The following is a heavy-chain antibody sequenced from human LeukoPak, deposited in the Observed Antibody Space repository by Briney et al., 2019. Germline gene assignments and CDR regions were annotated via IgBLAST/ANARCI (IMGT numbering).Heavy chain of an antibody. D-gene: IGHD2/OR15-2a*01. CDR3: AREGPRGNSQFDY. CDR2: VWYDGSNK. CDR1: GFTFSSYG. Sequence: GGSLRLSCAASGFTFSSYGMHWVRQAPGKGLEWVALVWYDGSNKYYADSVKGRLTISRDNSKNTLYLQMNSLRAEDTAVYYCAREGPRGNSQFDYWGQGTLVTVSS. V-gene: IGHV3-33*01. J-gene: IGHJ4*02.